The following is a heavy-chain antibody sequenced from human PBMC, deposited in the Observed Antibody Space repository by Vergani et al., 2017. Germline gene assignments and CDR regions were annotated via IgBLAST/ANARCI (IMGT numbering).Heavy chain of an antibody. CDR3: ARVGTSSNRDYFDY. D-gene: IGHD2-2*01. V-gene: IGHV1-2*02. CDR1: GYTFTDYF. J-gene: IGHJ4*02. CDR2: INPNSGGT. Sequence: QVQLVQSGAEVKKPGASVKVSCKASGYTFTDYFMHWVRQAPGQGLEWMGWINPNSGGTNYAQKFQGRVTMSRDTSISTAYKELSNVRSDDTAVYYCARVGTSSNRDYFDYWGQGTLVTVSS.